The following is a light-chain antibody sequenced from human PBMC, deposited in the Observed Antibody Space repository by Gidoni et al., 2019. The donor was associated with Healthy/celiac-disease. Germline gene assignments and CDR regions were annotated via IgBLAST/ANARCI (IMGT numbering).Light chain of an antibody. Sequence: QSALTQPPSASGSPGQSVTISCTGTSSDVGAYKYVSWYQQHPGKVPKLMIYEVSKRPSGVPDRFSGSKSGNTASLTVSGLQAEDEAYYYCSSYAGSNNWVFGGGTKVTVL. CDR1: SSDVGAYKY. CDR2: EVS. CDR3: SSYAGSNNWV. J-gene: IGLJ3*02. V-gene: IGLV2-8*01.